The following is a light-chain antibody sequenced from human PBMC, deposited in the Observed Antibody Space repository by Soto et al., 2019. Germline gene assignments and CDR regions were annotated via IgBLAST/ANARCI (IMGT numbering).Light chain of an antibody. CDR1: QSISSY. Sequence: DIQMTQSPSSLSASVGDRVTITCRASQSISSYLNWYQQKPGKAPKLLIYAASSLQSGVPSRFSGSGSGTDFTLTISSLQPEDFAIYYCLQSYSTPDTFGQGTRLEIK. J-gene: IGKJ5*01. CDR2: AAS. V-gene: IGKV1-39*01. CDR3: LQSYSTPDT.